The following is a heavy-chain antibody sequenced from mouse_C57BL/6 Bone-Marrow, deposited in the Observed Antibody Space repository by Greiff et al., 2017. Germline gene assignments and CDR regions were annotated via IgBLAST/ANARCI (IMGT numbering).Heavy chain of an antibody. V-gene: IGHV5-17*01. J-gene: IGHJ4*01. CDR3: ARYSNYYAMDY. D-gene: IGHD2-5*01. CDR2: ISSGSSTI. CDR1: GFTFSDYG. Sequence: EVQGVESGGGLVKPGGSLKLSCAASGFTFSDYGMHWVRQAPEKGLEWVAYISSGSSTIYYADTVKGRFTVSRDNAKNTLFLQMTGLRSEDSAMYYCARYSNYYAMDYWGQGTSVTVSS.